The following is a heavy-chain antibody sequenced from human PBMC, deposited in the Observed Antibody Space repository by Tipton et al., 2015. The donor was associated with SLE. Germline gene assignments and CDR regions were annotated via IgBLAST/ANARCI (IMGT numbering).Heavy chain of an antibody. CDR2: INHSGST. D-gene: IGHD6-19*01. CDR1: GGSISSCY. Sequence: TLSLTCAVYGGSISSCYCSWIRQPPGKGLGWIGEINHSGSTNYNQSLKSRVTITVETSKNKYSLKLSSVTAADTAVYYCSRGGLGWQVPLDYWGERTLVTVSS. CDR3: SRGGLGWQVPLDY. J-gene: IGHJ4*02. V-gene: IGHV4-34*01.